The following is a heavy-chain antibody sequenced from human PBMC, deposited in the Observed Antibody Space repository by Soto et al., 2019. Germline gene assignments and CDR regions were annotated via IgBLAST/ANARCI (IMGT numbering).Heavy chain of an antibody. Sequence: GGSLRLSCAASGFTFSSYGMHWVRQAPGKGLEWVAVIWYDGSNKYYADSVKGRFTISRDNSKNTLYLQMNSLRAEDTAVYYCARDPGGDIVVVPDGMDVWGQGTTVTVSS. V-gene: IGHV3-33*01. CDR2: IWYDGSNK. CDR1: GFTFSSYG. D-gene: IGHD2-2*01. J-gene: IGHJ6*02. CDR3: ARDPGGDIVVVPDGMDV.